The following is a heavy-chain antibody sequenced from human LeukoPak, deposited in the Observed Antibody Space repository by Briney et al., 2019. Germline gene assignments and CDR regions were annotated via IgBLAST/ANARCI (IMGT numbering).Heavy chain of an antibody. J-gene: IGHJ4*02. CDR1: GITFSSYS. Sequence: PGGSLRLSCAASGITFSSYSMNWVRQAPGKGLEWVSAISGSGGSTYYADSVKGRFTISRDNSKNTLYLQMNSLRAEDTAVYYCAKDLGLDDYWGQGTLVTVSS. CDR3: AKDLGLDDY. V-gene: IGHV3-23*01. CDR2: ISGSGGST. D-gene: IGHD3/OR15-3a*01.